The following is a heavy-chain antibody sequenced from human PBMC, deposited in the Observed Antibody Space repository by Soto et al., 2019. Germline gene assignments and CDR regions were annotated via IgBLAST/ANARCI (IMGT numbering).Heavy chain of an antibody. J-gene: IGHJ5*02. D-gene: IGHD2-21*02. V-gene: IGHV4-59*12. CDR3: ARDGDDGPVSFLS. CDR2: IYYRGGT. CDR1: GGCISTYY. Sequence: QVQLQESGPGLVKPSETLSLTCTVSGGCISTYYWSWIRQPPGKGLEWLGYIYYRGGTTYNPSLDSRVTISVDTSKNQFALKLSSCTAAETAVYYCARDGDDGPVSFLSWGQGTLVIFSS.